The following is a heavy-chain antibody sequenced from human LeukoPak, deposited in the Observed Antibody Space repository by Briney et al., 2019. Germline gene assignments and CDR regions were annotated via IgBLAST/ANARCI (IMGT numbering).Heavy chain of an antibody. D-gene: IGHD3-22*01. CDR1: GGSIRSYY. Sequence: PSETLSLTCTVFGGSIRSYYWSWIRQPAGKGLEWIGRIYSSGSTNHNPSLKSRITMSIDTSKNQFSLNLSSVTAADTAVYFCARDRLGYDTGSWFDPWGQGTLVTVSS. J-gene: IGHJ5*02. CDR2: IYSSGST. CDR3: ARDRLGYDTGSWFDP. V-gene: IGHV4-4*07.